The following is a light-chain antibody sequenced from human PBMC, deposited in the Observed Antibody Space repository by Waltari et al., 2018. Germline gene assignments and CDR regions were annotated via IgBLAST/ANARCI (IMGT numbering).Light chain of an antibody. J-gene: IGKJ1*01. V-gene: IGKV3-20*01. CDR1: HSVSRTY. Sequence: EAVLTHSPGTLSLSPGERATLSSRARHSVSRTYFAWYQQKPGRAPRLLILGTSNRATGIPERFSGSVSETDFTLTIDRLEPEDCAVYYCQQYGGSVWTFGQGTKVEVK. CDR2: GTS. CDR3: QQYGGSVWT.